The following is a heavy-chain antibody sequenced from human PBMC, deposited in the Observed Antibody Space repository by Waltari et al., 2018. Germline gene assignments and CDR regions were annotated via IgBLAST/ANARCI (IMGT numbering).Heavy chain of an antibody. Sequence: QVQLVESEGGAVQPGRSLRLSCAATGFTFSSYALHWVRQAPGKGWAWVAVISYNGNNKYYTDSVKGRFTISRDNSKNTLYLQMNSLRPEDTAVYYCAKVPGTSQLYYLDNWGQGTLVTVSS. D-gene: IGHD1-1*01. J-gene: IGHJ4*02. CDR3: AKVPGTSQLYYLDN. V-gene: IGHV3-30*18. CDR1: GFTFSSYA. CDR2: ISYNGNNK.